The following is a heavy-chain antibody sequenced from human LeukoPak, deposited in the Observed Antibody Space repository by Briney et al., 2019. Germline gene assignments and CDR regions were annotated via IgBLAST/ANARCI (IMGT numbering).Heavy chain of an antibody. CDR1: GYSFTSYW. D-gene: IGHD3-3*01. Sequence: GESLKISCKGSGYSFTSYWIGWVRQMPGKGLEWMGIIYPGDSDTRYSPSLQGQVTISADKSISTAYLQWSSLKASDTAMYYCARPKTIFGVAKGAFDIWGQGTMVTVSS. J-gene: IGHJ3*02. CDR3: ARPKTIFGVAKGAFDI. CDR2: IYPGDSDT. V-gene: IGHV5-51*01.